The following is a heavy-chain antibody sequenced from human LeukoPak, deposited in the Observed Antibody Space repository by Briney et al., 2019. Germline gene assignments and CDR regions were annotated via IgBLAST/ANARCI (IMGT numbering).Heavy chain of an antibody. CDR3: ARADVLPAAIGYSWFDP. CDR2: IFYTGIT. D-gene: IGHD2-2*01. CDR1: GGSIKTYS. J-gene: IGHJ5*02. V-gene: IGHV4-59*01. Sequence: SETLSLTCTISGGSIKTYSWSWIRQPPGKGLEWVGYIFYTGITNYNPSLQSRVTLSVDTSKNQFSLKLTSVNAADTAVYYCARADVLPAAIGYSWFDPWGQGILVTVSS.